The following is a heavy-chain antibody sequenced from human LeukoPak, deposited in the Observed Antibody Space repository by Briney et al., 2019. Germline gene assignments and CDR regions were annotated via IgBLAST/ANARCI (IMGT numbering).Heavy chain of an antibody. CDR1: GGSISSSSYY. CDR3: ARDSRFGYCSSTSCPDAFDI. V-gene: IGHV4-39*07. J-gene: IGHJ3*02. Sequence: SETLSLTCTVSGGSISSSSYYWGWIRQPPGKGLEWIGSIYYSGSTYYNPSLKSRVTIPVDTSKNQFSLKLSSVTAADTAVYYCARDSRFGYCSSTSCPDAFDIWGQGTMVTVSS. D-gene: IGHD2-2*01. CDR2: IYYSGST.